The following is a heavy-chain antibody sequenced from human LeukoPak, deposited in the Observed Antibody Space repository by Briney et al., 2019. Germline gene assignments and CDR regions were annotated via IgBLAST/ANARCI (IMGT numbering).Heavy chain of an antibody. J-gene: IGHJ6*03. V-gene: IGHV3-30*02. CDR3: AKDRDYGDYPSAYYYYMDV. CDR2: IRYDGTNK. D-gene: IGHD4-17*01. CDR1: RFTFSTYC. Sequence: GGSLRLSCAASRFTFSTYCIHWVRQAPRKGLEWVAFIRYDGTNKEYADSVKGRFTISRDNSKNMLYLQMNSLRGEDTAVYHCAKDRDYGDYPSAYYYYMDVWGKGTTVTVSS.